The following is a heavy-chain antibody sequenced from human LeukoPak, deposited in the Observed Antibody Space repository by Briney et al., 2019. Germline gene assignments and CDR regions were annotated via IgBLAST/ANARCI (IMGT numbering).Heavy chain of an antibody. CDR1: GFTFSSYW. D-gene: IGHD3-16*01. J-gene: IGHJ4*02. CDR2: IKQDGSEK. V-gene: IGHV3-7*01. CDR3: ARDRDLSYGSVGGVLNY. Sequence: GGSLRLSCAASGFTFSSYWMSWVRQAPGKGLEWVANIKQDGSEKDYVDSVKGRFTISRDNAKNSLYLQMNSLRAEDTAVYYCARDRDLSYGSVGGVLNYWGQGTLVTVSS.